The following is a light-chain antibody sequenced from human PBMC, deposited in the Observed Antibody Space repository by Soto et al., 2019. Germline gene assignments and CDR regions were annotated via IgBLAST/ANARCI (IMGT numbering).Light chain of an antibody. J-gene: IGKJ2*01. V-gene: IGKV3-20*01. CDR1: QSVSSSF. CDR2: GAS. CDR3: QQSYRIPPT. Sequence: EIVLTQSPGTLSLSPGERATLSCRASQSVSSSFLAWYQQKVGQAPRLLIYGASSRATGIPDRFSGSGSGTDFTLTISSLQPDDSSTYFCQQSYRIPPTFGQGTKVEI.